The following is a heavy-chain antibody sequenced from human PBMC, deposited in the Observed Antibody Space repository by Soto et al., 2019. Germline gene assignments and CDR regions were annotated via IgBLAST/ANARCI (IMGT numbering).Heavy chain of an antibody. J-gene: IGHJ6*03. D-gene: IGHD2-15*01. Sequence: GESLKISCKGSGYSFTSYWIGWVRQMPGKGLEWMGIIYPGDSDTRYSPSFQGQVTISADKSISTAYLQWSSLKASDTAIYYCARHLYCSGSSCYYYMDVWGKGTTVTVSS. CDR2: IYPGDSDT. CDR3: ARHLYCSGSSCYYYMDV. CDR1: GYSFTSYW. V-gene: IGHV5-51*01.